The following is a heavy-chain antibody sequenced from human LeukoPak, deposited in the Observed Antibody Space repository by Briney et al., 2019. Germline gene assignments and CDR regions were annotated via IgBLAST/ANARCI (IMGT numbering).Heavy chain of an antibody. CDR3: AKDPSGAAKANDGY. CDR1: GFTFSDYY. CDR2: ISGSGGST. D-gene: IGHD6-13*01. J-gene: IGHJ4*02. V-gene: IGHV3-23*01. Sequence: GGSLRLSCAASGFTFSDYYMSWIRQAPGKGLEWVSAISGSGGSTYYADSVKGRFTTSRDNSKNTLYLQMNSLRAEDTAVYYCAKDPSGAAKANDGYWGQGTLVTVSS.